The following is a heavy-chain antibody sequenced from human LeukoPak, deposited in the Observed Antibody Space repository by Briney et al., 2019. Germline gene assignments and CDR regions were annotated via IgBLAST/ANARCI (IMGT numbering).Heavy chain of an antibody. V-gene: IGHV3-53*01. CDR1: GFTVSSNY. CDR2: IYSGGSI. CDR3: ARAYSSSSSYYYYYMDV. J-gene: IGHJ6*03. Sequence: AGGSLRLSCAASGFTVSSNYMSWVRQAPGKGLEWVSVIYSGGSIYYADSVKGRFTISRDNSKNTLYLQMNSLRAEDTAVYYCARAYSSSSSYYYYYMDVWGKGTTVTVSS. D-gene: IGHD6-6*01.